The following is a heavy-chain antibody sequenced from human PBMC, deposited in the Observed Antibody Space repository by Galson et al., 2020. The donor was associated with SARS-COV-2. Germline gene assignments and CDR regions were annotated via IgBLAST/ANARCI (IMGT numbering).Heavy chain of an antibody. CDR3: ARGSGNPYYYEMDV. V-gene: IGHV4-61*02. Sequence: SETLSLTCTVSGGSISSGGYCWSWIRQPAGKGLEWIGRIYTSGSTNYNPSLKSRVTMSVDTSKNQFSLKLSSVTAADTAVYYCARGSGNPYYYEMDVWGQGTTVTGSS. CDR1: GGSISSGGYC. D-gene: IGHD1-26*01. J-gene: IGHJ6*02. CDR2: IYTSGST.